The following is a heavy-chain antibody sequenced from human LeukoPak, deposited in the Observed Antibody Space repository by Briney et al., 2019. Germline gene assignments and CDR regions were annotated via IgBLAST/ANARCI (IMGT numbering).Heavy chain of an antibody. CDR1: GYTFTGYY. Sequence: ASVKVSCKASGYTFTGYYMHWVRQAPGQGLEWMGWINPNSGGTNYAQKFQGRVTMTRDTSISTAYMELSRLRSDDTAVYYCAREFYSSGQNNWFDPWGQGTLVIVSS. CDR2: INPNSGGT. V-gene: IGHV1-2*02. D-gene: IGHD6-19*01. J-gene: IGHJ5*02. CDR3: AREFYSSGQNNWFDP.